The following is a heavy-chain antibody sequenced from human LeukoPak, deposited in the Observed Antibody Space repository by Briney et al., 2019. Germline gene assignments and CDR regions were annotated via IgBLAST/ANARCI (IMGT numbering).Heavy chain of an antibody. V-gene: IGHV3-7*01. CDR2: IKQDGSEK. CDR1: GFTFSSYW. J-gene: IGHJ4*02. CDR3: AKDRDSSGYSLDY. Sequence: GGSLRLSCAASGFTFSSYWMNWVRQAPGKGLEWVANIKQDGSEKYYVDSVKGRFTISRDNAKNSLYLQMNTLRAEDTAVYYCAKDRDSSGYSLDYWGQGTLVTVSS. D-gene: IGHD3-22*01.